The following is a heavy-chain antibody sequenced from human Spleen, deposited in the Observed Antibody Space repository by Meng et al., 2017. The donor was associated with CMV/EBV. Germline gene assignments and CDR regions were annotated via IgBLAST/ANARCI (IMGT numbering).Heavy chain of an antibody. CDR3: SIRGGQRGYFDY. D-gene: IGHD3-10*01. J-gene: IGHJ4*02. CDR1: GGSISSYY. Sequence: SETLSLTCTVSGGSISSYYWSWIRQPPGKGLEWIGEINHSGSTNYNPSLKSRVTISVDTSKNQFSLKLSSVTAADTAVYYCSIRGGQRGYFDYWGQGTLVTVSS. V-gene: IGHV4-34*01. CDR2: INHSGST.